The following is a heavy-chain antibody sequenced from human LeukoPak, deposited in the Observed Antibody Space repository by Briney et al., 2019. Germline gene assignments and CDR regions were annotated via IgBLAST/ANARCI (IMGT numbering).Heavy chain of an antibody. CDR3: ARGFGKAAANVFGGYTMDV. Sequence: PGGSLRLSCAASGFTFSSYSMNWVRQAPGKGLEWVSSISSSSSYIYYADSVKGRFTISRDNSKNTLYLQMNSLRPEDTAVYYCARGFGKAAANVFGGYTMDVWGQGTTVTVSS. J-gene: IGHJ6*02. D-gene: IGHD6-13*01. CDR2: ISSSSSYI. V-gene: IGHV3-21*01. CDR1: GFTFSSYS.